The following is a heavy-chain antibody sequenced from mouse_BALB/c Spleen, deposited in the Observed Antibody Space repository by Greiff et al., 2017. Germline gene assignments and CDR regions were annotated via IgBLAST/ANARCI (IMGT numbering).Heavy chain of an antibody. CDR2: IWSGGST. D-gene: IGHD3-1*01. Sequence: QVQLQQSGPGLVQPSQSLSISCTASGFSLTSYGVHWVRQSPGKGLEWLGVIWSGGSTDYNAAFISRLSISKDNSKSQVFFKMHSLQANDTAIDYGARLGSPAMDYWGQGTSVTVSA. CDR3: ARLGSPAMDY. V-gene: IGHV2-2*02. J-gene: IGHJ4*01. CDR1: GFSLTSYG.